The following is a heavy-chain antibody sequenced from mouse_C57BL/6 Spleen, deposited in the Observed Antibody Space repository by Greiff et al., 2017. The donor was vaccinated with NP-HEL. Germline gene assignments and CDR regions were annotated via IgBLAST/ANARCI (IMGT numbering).Heavy chain of an antibody. CDR2: ISSGGRYT. CDR3: ARRSRYYGSSSWDFGG. CDR1: GFTFSSYC. Sequence: EVKLVESGGDLVKPGASLKLSCAASGFTFSSYCMSWVRQTPDKRLEWVATISSGGRYTYSPDSLKGRFTISIDNAENTLYLQMSRLKSEETAVYYCARRSRYYGSSSWDFGGWGTGTTVTV. J-gene: IGHJ1*03. V-gene: IGHV5-6*02. D-gene: IGHD1-1*01.